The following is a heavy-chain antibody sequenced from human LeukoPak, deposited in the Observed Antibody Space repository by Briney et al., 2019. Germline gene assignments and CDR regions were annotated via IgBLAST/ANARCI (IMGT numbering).Heavy chain of an antibody. D-gene: IGHD6-19*01. CDR2: IYYGGST. J-gene: IGHJ4*02. CDR3: ARAAMPVAGRPLDF. CDR1: GGSVNGYY. Sequence: SETLSLTCTVSGGSVNGYYWNWIRQPPGKGLEWIGYIYYGGSTKYNPSLKSRINISVDTSKNQFSLRLSSVTAADTAVYYCARAAMPVAGRPLDFWGQGTLVTVSS. V-gene: IGHV4-59*02.